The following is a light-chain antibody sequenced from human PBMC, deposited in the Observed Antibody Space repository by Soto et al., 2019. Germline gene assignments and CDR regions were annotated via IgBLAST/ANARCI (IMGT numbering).Light chain of an antibody. CDR1: QTISNSY. CDR3: QVSGDSSPT. CDR2: GAS. J-gene: IGKJ1*01. Sequence: EIVLTQSPGPLSLSPGERATLSCRASQTISNSYSAWYQQKPGQAPRLLIYGASTRATGIQERFSGSGSGTDFTLTLSRLEPGDFAVYYCQVSGDSSPTVGQGTKVEIK. V-gene: IGKV3-20*01.